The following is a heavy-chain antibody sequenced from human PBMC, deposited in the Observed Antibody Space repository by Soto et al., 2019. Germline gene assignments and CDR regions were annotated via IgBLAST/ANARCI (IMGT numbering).Heavy chain of an antibody. J-gene: IGHJ6*02. CDR1: GYSFTDYH. D-gene: IGHD6-13*01. V-gene: IGHV1-2*04. Sequence: ASVKVSCKASGYSFTDYHIHWVRQAPGQGLEWLGRINPKSGGTSTAQKFQGWVTMTRDRSISTVYMELTRLRSDDTAVYYCARLDGIAAAGSGVGMDVWGQGTTVTVSS. CDR3: ARLDGIAAAGSGVGMDV. CDR2: INPKSGGT.